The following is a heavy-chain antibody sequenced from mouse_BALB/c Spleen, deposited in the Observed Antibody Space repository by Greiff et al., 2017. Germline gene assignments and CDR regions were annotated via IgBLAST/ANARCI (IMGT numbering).Heavy chain of an antibody. D-gene: IGHD3-1*01. J-gene: IGHJ4*01. Sequence: VQVVESGAELASPGASVTLSCKASGYTFTDHIMNWVKKRPGQGLEWIGRIYPVSGETNYNQKFMGKATFSVDRSSSTVYMVLNSLTSEDPAVYYCGRGGLRDYYAMDYWGQGTSVTVSS. CDR3: GRGGLRDYYAMDY. CDR2: IYPVSGET. V-gene: IGHV1-11*01. CDR1: GYTFTDHI.